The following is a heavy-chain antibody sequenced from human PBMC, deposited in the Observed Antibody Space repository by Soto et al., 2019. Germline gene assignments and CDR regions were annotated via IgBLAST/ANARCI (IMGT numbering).Heavy chain of an antibody. CDR1: GFSFSSYW. D-gene: IGHD3-22*01. V-gene: IGHV3-7*03. CDR3: ARTAGPSSGYWRY. CDR2: IKQDGSEK. J-gene: IGHJ4*02. Sequence: EVQLVESGGGLVQPGGSLRLSCAASGFSFSSYWMSWVRKAPGKGLEWVAKIKQDGSEKYYVDSVKGRFTISRDNAKNSLYLQMNSLRAEDTAVYYCARTAGPSSGYWRYCCQGTLVTVAS.